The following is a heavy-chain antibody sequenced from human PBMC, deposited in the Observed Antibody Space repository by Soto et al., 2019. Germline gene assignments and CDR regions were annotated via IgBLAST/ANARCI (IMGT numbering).Heavy chain of an antibody. J-gene: IGHJ4*02. Sequence: QVHLVQSGAEVKKPGASVKVSCQASGYAFTTYGITWVRQAPGQGLEWMGWISAHNGNTNYAQKLQGRVTVTRDTSPSTAYMELRSLRSDDPAVDYCGRGRYGDYWGQGALVTVSS. CDR3: GRGRYGDY. V-gene: IGHV1-18*01. CDR1: GYAFTTYG. D-gene: IGHD1-1*01. CDR2: ISAHNGNT.